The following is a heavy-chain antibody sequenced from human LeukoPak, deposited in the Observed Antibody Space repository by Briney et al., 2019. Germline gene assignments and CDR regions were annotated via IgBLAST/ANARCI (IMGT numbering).Heavy chain of an antibody. CDR2: IRSSGAAT. CDR1: GLTFTNSD. D-gene: IGHD3-10*01. Sequence: PGGSLRLSCALSGLTFTNSDMTWVRQAPGKGLEWVSSIRSSGAATYYAGSVKGRFTRARHNSKNTMYLLMNSLRSEDPAISYRAKEESRSYCVNPSLDVWGQGTTVIVSS. J-gene: IGHJ6*02. CDR3: AKEESRSYCVNPSLDV. V-gene: IGHV3-23*01.